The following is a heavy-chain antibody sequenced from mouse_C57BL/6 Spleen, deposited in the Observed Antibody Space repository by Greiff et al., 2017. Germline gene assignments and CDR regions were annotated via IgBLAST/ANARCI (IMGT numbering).Heavy chain of an antibody. J-gene: IGHJ4*01. CDR2: IYPGDGDT. CDR1: GYAFSSSW. D-gene: IGHD1-1*01. V-gene: IGHV1-82*01. CDR3: ARGHYYGSSYLYYAVDY. Sequence: QVQLQQSGPELVKPGASVKISCKASGYAFSSSWMNWVKQRPGKGLEWIGRIYPGDGDTNYNGKFKGKATLTADKSSSTAYMRLSSLTSEDSAVYFCARGHYYGSSYLYYAVDYWGQGTSVTVSA.